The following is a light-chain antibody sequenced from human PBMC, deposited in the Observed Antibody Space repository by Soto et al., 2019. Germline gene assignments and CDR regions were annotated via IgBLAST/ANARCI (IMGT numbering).Light chain of an antibody. CDR3: QSYDSSLSGVV. V-gene: IGLV1-40*01. CDR1: SSNIGAGYD. J-gene: IGLJ2*01. Sequence: QAVVTQPPSVSGAPGQRVTISCTGSSSNIGAGYDVHWYQHLPGTAPKLLIFGNSDRPSGVPDRFSGSKSGTSASLAITGLQADDEADYYCQSYDSSLSGVVFGGGTKLTVL. CDR2: GNS.